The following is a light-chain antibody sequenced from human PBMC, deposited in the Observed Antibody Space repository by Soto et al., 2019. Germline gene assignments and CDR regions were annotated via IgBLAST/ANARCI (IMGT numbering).Light chain of an antibody. CDR3: KQHDQWPAT. Sequence: DILMTQSPATLSASPGDTATLSCRASQTVSSNLAWYHQKPGQAHRLLIYGASTRATGIQARFSGSGSGTEFTLTIRSLQPEDFAVYFCKQHDQWPATFGQGTKVDIK. CDR2: GAS. CDR1: QTVSSN. J-gene: IGKJ1*01. V-gene: IGKV3-15*01.